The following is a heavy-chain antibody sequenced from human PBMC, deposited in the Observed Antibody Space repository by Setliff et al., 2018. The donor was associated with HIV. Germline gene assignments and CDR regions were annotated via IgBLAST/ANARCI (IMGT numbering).Heavy chain of an antibody. CDR3: ASRRGIEFYFDI. Sequence: KTSETLSLTCTVFGGSASNSRYYWAWICQPPGKGLEYIGSIYYNEKTYYSPSLKSRVTISVGSSYNHFSLKLSSVTAADTGVYYCASRRGIEFYFDIWGQGTPVTVSS. D-gene: IGHD3-10*01. CDR1: GGSASNSRYY. J-gene: IGHJ4*02. V-gene: IGHV4-39*02. CDR2: IYYNEKT.